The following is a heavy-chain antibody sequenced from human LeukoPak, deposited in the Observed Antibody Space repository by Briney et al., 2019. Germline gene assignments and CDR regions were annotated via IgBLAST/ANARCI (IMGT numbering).Heavy chain of an antibody. CDR1: GYNFTNYW. V-gene: IGHV5-51*01. J-gene: IGHJ5*02. D-gene: IGHD2/OR15-2a*01. CDR2: IFPGDSDI. CDR3: ARRFNNMADP. Sequence: GESLKISCKGSGYNFTNYWIGWVRQMPGKGLEWMGIIFPGDSDIRYSPSFQGQVTISADKSISTAYLQWSSLKASDTAMYYCARRFNNMADPWGQGTLVTVSS.